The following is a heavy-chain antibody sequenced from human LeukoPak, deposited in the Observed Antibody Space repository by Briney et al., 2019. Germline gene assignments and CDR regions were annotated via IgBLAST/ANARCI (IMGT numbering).Heavy chain of an antibody. V-gene: IGHV3-30*18. D-gene: IGHD3-22*01. Sequence: PGGSLRLSCAASGFTFSNAWMSWVRQAPGKGLEWVAVISYDGSNKYYADSVKGRFTISRDNSKNTLYLQMNSLRAEDTAVYYCAKRRTEGVITTPIDYWGQGTLVTVSS. CDR3: AKRRTEGVITTPIDY. CDR2: ISYDGSNK. CDR1: GFTFSNAW. J-gene: IGHJ4*02.